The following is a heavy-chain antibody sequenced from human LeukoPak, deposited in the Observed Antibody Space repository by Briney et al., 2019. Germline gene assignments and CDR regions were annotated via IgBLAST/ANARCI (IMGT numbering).Heavy chain of an antibody. J-gene: IGHJ5*02. Sequence: PGGSLRLSCAASGFSFSDYYMSWIRQAPGKGLEWISYISTSSSYTDYADSLKGRFTISRDNAKNSLYLQMNSLRAEDTAVYYCAKESCLWDRTAELLCLDPWGQGTLVTVSS. D-gene: IGHD3-10*01. CDR2: ISTSSSYT. CDR3: AKESCLWDRTAELLCLDP. V-gene: IGHV3-11*05. CDR1: GFSFSDYY.